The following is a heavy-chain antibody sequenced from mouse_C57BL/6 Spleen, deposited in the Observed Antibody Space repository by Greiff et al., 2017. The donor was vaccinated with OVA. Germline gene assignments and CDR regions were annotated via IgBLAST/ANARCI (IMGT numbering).Heavy chain of an antibody. CDR1: GYAFSSYW. V-gene: IGHV1-80*01. CDR2: IYPGDGDT. J-gene: IGHJ4*01. Sequence: QVQLQQSGAELVKPGASVKISCKASGYAFSSYWMNWVKQRPGKGLEWIGQIYPGDGDTNYNGKFKGKATLTADKSSSTAYMQLSSLTSEDSAVYFCARRREGCAMDYWGQGTSVTVSS. CDR3: ARRREGCAMDY.